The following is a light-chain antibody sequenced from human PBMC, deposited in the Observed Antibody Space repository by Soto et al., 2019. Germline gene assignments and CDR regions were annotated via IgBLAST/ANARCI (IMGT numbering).Light chain of an antibody. CDR3: QHYGTSPPRT. J-gene: IGKJ1*01. Sequence: EVVLTQSPGTLSLSPGERATLSCRASQTVTSNYLAWYQQKPGQAPRLLIYEASSRATGIPDRFSGSGSGTDFTLIINRLEPEDFAMYYCQHYGTSPPRTFGQGTKVDIK. CDR2: EAS. V-gene: IGKV3-20*01. CDR1: QTVTSNY.